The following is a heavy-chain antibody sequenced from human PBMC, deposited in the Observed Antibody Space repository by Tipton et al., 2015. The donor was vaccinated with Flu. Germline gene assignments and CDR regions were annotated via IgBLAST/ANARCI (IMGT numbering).Heavy chain of an antibody. D-gene: IGHD2-15*01. Sequence: TLSLTCTVSGGSISSGGYYWSWIRQHPGKGLEWIGYIYYSGSTYYNPSLKSRVTISVDTSKNQFSLKLSSVTAADTAVYYCARMVVVAAYYFDYWGQGTLVTVSS. CDR1: GGSISSGGYY. V-gene: IGHV4-31*03. J-gene: IGHJ4*02. CDR3: ARMVVVAAYYFDY. CDR2: IYYSGST.